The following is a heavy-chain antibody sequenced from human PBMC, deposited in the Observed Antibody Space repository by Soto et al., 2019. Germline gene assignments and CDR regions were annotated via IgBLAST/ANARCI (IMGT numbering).Heavy chain of an antibody. J-gene: IGHJ4*02. D-gene: IGHD5-12*01. CDR3: ARVAGNGYNPFDY. CDR1: GDSVSSNSAA. Sequence: PSQTLSLTCAISGDSVSSNSAAWNWIRQSPSRGLKWVGRTYYRSKWYNDCAVSVKSRITTNPDTSKNQFSLQLNSVTPEDTVVFYCARVAGNGYNPFDYWGQGTLVTVSS. CDR2: TYYRSKWYN. V-gene: IGHV6-1*01.